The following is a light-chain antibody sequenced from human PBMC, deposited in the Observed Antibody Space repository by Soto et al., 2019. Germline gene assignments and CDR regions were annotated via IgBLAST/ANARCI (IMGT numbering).Light chain of an antibody. CDR1: QNIRSY. CDR3: QQGYSSRWT. CDR2: ATS. V-gene: IGKV1-39*01. J-gene: IGKJ1*01. Sequence: DIQMTQSPSSLSASVGDRVTITCRASQNIRSYLNWYQQKPGKAPQLLIYATSSLQTRVPSRFSASGSGTDFSLVISDLQPEDSATYYCQQGYSSRWTSGRGTKVEI.